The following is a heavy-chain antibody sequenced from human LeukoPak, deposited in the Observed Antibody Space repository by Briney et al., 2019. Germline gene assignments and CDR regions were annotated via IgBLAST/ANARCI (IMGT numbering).Heavy chain of an antibody. J-gene: IGHJ4*02. Sequence: PGGSLRLSCAASGFAFDDYALHWVRQAPGGGLAWVAVTSYDGVTEYYADSVKGRFTISRDNSKNTIYLQMNSLRIEDTAVYYCARDYFPAYYLVSGSYSRFEDWGQGTLVTVSS. V-gene: IGHV3-30-3*01. CDR2: TSYDGVTE. CDR1: GFAFDDYA. CDR3: ARDYFPAYYLVSGSYSRFED. D-gene: IGHD3-10*01.